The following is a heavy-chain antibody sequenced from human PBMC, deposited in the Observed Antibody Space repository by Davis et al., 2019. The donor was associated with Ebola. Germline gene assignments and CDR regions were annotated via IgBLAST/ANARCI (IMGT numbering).Heavy chain of an antibody. V-gene: IGHV3-9*01. D-gene: IGHD3-22*01. Sequence: GGSLRLSCAASGFTFDDYAMHWVRQAPGKGLEWVSGISWNSGSIGYADSVKGRFTISRDNAKNSLYLQMNSLRDEDTAVYYCARFSGYYPYYFDYWGQGTLVTVSS. CDR2: ISWNSGSI. CDR1: GFTFDDYA. CDR3: ARFSGYYPYYFDY. J-gene: IGHJ4*02.